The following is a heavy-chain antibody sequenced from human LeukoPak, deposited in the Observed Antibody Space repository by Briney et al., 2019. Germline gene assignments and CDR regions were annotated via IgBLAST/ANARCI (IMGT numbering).Heavy chain of an antibody. CDR1: GYTCTSYA. J-gene: IGHJ4*01. CDR3: ASGPVGARKYFDY. CDR2: IYAGDGHT. Sequence: ASVKGSCKASGYTCTSYAMHWVRQAPGQRLEWMGWIYAGDGHTKYSQKFQGRVTITRDTSASTAYMELSSLRSEDTAVYYCASGPVGARKYFDYWGQGTLVTVSS. D-gene: IGHD3-16*01. V-gene: IGHV1-3*01.